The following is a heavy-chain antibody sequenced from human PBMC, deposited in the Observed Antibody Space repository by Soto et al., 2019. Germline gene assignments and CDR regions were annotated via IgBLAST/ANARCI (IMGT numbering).Heavy chain of an antibody. J-gene: IGHJ3*01. CDR3: ARDQLYYNDISGRPLNAFDV. V-gene: IGHV3-30*03. CDR1: GFTFSSYG. CDR2: ISHDGNDK. Sequence: GGSLRLSCAASGFTFSSYGMHWVRQAPGKGLEWVAFISHDGNDKYSADSVKGRFTISRDNSKNALYLQMNSLRPEDTAVYYCARDQLYYNDISGRPLNAFDVWGQGTMVTVSS. D-gene: IGHD3-22*01.